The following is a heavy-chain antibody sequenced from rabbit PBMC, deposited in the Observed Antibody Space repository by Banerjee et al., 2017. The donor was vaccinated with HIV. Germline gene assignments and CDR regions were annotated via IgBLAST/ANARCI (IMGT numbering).Heavy chain of an antibody. V-gene: IGHV1S40*01. Sequence: QSLEESGGGLVKPEGSLTLTCTASGFSFSSGYDMCWVRQAPGKGLEWIGCIYSSSGNTDYASWVNGRFTISLDNAQNTVFLQMTSLTAADTATYFCARDLAGVIGWNFGLWGPGTLVTVS. CDR3: ARDLAGVIGWNFGL. CDR1: GFSFSSGYD. J-gene: IGHJ4*01. D-gene: IGHD4-1*01. CDR2: IYSSSGNT.